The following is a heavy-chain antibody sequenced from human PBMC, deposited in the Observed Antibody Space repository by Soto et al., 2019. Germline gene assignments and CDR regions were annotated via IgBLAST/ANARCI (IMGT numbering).Heavy chain of an antibody. V-gene: IGHV3-30-3*01. CDR3: ARDLQQLVMYYFDY. J-gene: IGHJ4*02. D-gene: IGHD6-13*01. Sequence: GGSLRLSCAASGFTFSSYAMHWVRQSPGKGLEWVAVISYDGSNKYYADSVKGRFTISRDNSKNTLYLQMNSLRAEDTAVYYCARDLQQLVMYYFDYWGQGTLVTVSS. CDR1: GFTFSSYA. CDR2: ISYDGSNK.